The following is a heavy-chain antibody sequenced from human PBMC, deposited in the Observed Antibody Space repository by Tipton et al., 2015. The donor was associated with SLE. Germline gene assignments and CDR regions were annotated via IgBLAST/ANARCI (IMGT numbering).Heavy chain of an antibody. D-gene: IGHD6-13*01. CDR3: ARVTSSSWFFDY. CDR1: GGSFNGYY. J-gene: IGHJ4*02. CDR2: INHSGST. Sequence: TLSLTCAVYGGSFNGYYWSWIRQPPGKGLEWIGEINHSGSTSYNPSLKSRVTISVDTSKNQFSLKLSSVTAADTAVYYCARVTSSSWFFDYWGQGTLVTVSS. V-gene: IGHV4-34*01.